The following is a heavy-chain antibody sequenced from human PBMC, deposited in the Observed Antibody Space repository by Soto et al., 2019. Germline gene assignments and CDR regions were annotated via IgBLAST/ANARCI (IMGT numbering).Heavy chain of an antibody. J-gene: IGHJ4*02. V-gene: IGHV1-2*02. CDR3: ARALGELLVFLG. Sequence: ASVKVSCKASGYTFTSYYMHWVRQAPGQGLEWMGIINPNSGGTNYAQKFQGRVTMTRDTSISTAYMELSRLRSDDTAVYYCARALGELLVFLGWGQGTLVTVSS. CDR2: INPNSGGT. CDR1: GYTFTSYY. D-gene: IGHD2-15*01.